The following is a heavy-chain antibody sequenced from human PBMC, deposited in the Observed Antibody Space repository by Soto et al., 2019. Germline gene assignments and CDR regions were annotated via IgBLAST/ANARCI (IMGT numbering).Heavy chain of an antibody. Sequence: GESLRISCRGSGYRCITSSSGWVRQMPGKGLEWIGNIHSGDSNARYSPSLQGHVTISADKSISTAYLQWSSLKASDTAMYYCARHGFGMATTLADYWGQGTLVTVSS. CDR1: GYRCITSS. CDR3: ARHGFGMATTLADY. D-gene: IGHD3-16*01. CDR2: IHSGDSNA. V-gene: IGHV5-51*01. J-gene: IGHJ4*02.